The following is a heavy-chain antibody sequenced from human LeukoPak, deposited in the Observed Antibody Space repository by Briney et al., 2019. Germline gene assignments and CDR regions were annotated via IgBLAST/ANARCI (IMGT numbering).Heavy chain of an antibody. D-gene: IGHD4-11*01. CDR2: LYSGGTA. Sequence: GGALRLSCGASGFIVSSNYINWFRHAPGKGLEWISILYSGGTAFYADSVKGRFTISRDNSKNTLYLQMNSLRADDTAMYYCARGRQCDYWGQGTLVTVSS. CDR3: ARGRQCDY. CDR1: GFIVSSNY. V-gene: IGHV3-53*01. J-gene: IGHJ4*02.